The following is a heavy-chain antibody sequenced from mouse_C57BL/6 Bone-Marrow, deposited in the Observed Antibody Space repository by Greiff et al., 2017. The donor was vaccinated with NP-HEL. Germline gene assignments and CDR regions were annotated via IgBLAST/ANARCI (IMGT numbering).Heavy chain of an antibody. J-gene: IGHJ2*01. D-gene: IGHD5-5*01. CDR3: AREDAYLFDY. CDR1: GYSITSGYY. V-gene: IGHV3-6*01. Sequence: EVQLVESGPGLVKPSQSLSLTCSVTGYSITSGYYWNWIRQFPGNKLEWMGYISYDGSNNYNPTLKNRISITRDTSKNQFFLKLNSVITEDTATYYCAREDAYLFDYWGQGTTLTVSS. CDR2: ISYDGSN.